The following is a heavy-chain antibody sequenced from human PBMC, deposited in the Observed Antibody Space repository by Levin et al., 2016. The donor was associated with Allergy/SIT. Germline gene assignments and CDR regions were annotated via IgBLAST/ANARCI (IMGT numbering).Heavy chain of an antibody. D-gene: IGHD2-2*01. CDR2: INAGNGNT. Sequence: WVRQAPGQRLEWMGWINAGNGNTKYSQKFQGRVTITRDTSASTAYMELSSLRSEDTAVYYCASPVVPAAMMSWYYYGMDVWGQGTTVTVSS. V-gene: IGHV1-3*01. CDR3: ASPVVPAAMMSWYYYGMDV. J-gene: IGHJ6*02.